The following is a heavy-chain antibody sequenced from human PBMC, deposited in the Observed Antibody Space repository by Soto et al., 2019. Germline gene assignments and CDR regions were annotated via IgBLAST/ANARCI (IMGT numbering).Heavy chain of an antibody. CDR1: GGSISSGDYF. J-gene: IGHJ4*02. D-gene: IGHD6-13*01. CDR3: ARVKAGVVY. CDR2: IYYSGST. Sequence: SETLSLTCXVSGGSISSGDYFWSWIRQPPGKGLEWIGYIYYSGSTYYNPSLKSRVTISVDTSKNQFSLKLSSVTAADTAVYYCARVKAGVVYWGQGTLVTVSS. V-gene: IGHV4-30-4*01.